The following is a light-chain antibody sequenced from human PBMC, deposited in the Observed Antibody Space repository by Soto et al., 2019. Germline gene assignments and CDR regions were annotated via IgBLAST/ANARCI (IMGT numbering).Light chain of an antibody. CDR2: AAS. CDR1: QGISTF. J-gene: IGKJ5*01. CDR3: QQLHSYPIT. Sequence: IQLTQSPSSLSASVGDRVTFTCRASQGISTFLAWYQQKAGKAPKPLIYAASTLQSGVSSRFSGSGSGTDFTLTISSLRPEDSAIYYCQQLHSYPITFGHGTRLEIK. V-gene: IGKV1-9*01.